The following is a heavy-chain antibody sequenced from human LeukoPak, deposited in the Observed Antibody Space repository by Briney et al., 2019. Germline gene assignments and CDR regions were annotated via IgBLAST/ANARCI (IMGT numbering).Heavy chain of an antibody. D-gene: IGHD5-12*01. CDR3: ARGGLRNWYFDL. V-gene: IGHV3-74*01. CDR2: LNSDGTNT. Sequence: GGSLRLSCAASGFTFSSYWMHWVRQAPGKGLVWVSRLNSDGTNTYHADSVKGRVTISRDSAKNTVYLEMNSLRAEDTAVYYCARGGLRNWYFDLWGRGTLVTVSS. CDR1: GFTFSSYW. J-gene: IGHJ2*01.